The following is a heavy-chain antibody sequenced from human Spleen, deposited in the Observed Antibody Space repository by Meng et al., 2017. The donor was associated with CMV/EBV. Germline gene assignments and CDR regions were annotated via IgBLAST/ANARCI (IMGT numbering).Heavy chain of an antibody. D-gene: IGHD5-24*01. J-gene: IGHJ4*02. CDR3: ARDNRGGWLQGTFDY. V-gene: IGHV4-31*02. CDR1: GGSISSGGYY. Sequence: GGSISSGGYYWSWIRQHPGKGLEWIGYIYYSGSTYYNPSLKSRVTISVDTSKNQFSLKLSSVTAADTAVYYCARDNRGGWLQGTFDYWGQGTLVTVSS. CDR2: IYYSGST.